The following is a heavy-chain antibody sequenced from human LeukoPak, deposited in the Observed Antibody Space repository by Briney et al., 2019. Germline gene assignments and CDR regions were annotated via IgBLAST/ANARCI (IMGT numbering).Heavy chain of an antibody. CDR1: GGSISSTTYY. CDR3: ARVVAAAGNNWFDP. V-gene: IGHV4-39*07. Sequence: PSETLSLTCTVSGGSISSTTYYWAWIRQPPGKGLEWIAYIHDSGSTYYNPSLKSRISISIDTSKNQFSLNLNSVTAADTAVYYCARVVAAAGNNWFDPWGQGTLVTVSS. J-gene: IGHJ5*02. CDR2: IHDSGST. D-gene: IGHD6-13*01.